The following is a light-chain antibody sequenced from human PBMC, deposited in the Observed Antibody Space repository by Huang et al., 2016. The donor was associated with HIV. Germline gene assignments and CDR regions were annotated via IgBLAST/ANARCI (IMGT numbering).Light chain of an antibody. V-gene: IGKV3D-15*01. Sequence: ILVSQSPATLSVSPGDSATLSCRANRTVNNKMAWFQQKVGQAPRLIIDAASVRASSMGVAARFLGRGSGTEFTLSITSVQSEDLAVYYCQQYYDWPWTFGQGTRV. J-gene: IGKJ1*01. CDR1: RTVNNK. CDR3: QQYYDWPWT. CDR2: AAS.